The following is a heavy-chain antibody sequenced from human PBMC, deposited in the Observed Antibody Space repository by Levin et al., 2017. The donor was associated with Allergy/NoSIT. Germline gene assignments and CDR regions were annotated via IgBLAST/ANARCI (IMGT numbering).Heavy chain of an antibody. CDR3: AKDMIWEDIVVVVAATWHAFDI. CDR1: GFTFSSYA. J-gene: IGHJ3*02. Sequence: GGSLRLSCAASGFTFSSYAMSWVRQAPGKGLEWVSAISGSGGSTYYADSVKGRFTISRDNSKNTLYLQMNSLRAEDTAVYYCAKDMIWEDIVVVVAATWHAFDIWGQGTMVTVSS. V-gene: IGHV3-23*01. CDR2: ISGSGGST. D-gene: IGHD2-15*01.